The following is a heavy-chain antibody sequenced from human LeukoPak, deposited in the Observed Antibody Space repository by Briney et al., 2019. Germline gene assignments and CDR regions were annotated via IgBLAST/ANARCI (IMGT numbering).Heavy chain of an antibody. V-gene: IGHV3-30*02. J-gene: IGHJ4*02. CDR2: IRFDGSNK. Sequence: NPGGSLRLSCAASGFTFSSYGMHWVRQAPGKGLEWVAFIRFDGSNKYYADSVKGRFTISRDNSKNTLHLQMNSLRAEDTAVYYCARAGSFSSSYGISWDYWGQGALVAVSS. D-gene: IGHD2-15*01. CDR1: GFTFSSYG. CDR3: ARAGSFSSSYGISWDY.